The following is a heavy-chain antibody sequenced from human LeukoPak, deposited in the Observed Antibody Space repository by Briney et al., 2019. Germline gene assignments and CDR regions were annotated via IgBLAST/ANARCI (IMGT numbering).Heavy chain of an antibody. D-gene: IGHD6-13*01. Sequence: GGSLRLSCAASGFTFSSYSMTWVRQAPGKGLEWVSSISSSSSYIYYADSVKGRFAISRDNAKNSLYLQMNSLRAEDTAVYYCARSPTPIAAAVIWGQGTLVTVSS. CDR3: ARSPTPIAAAVI. CDR2: ISSSSSYI. CDR1: GFTFSSYS. J-gene: IGHJ4*02. V-gene: IGHV3-21*01.